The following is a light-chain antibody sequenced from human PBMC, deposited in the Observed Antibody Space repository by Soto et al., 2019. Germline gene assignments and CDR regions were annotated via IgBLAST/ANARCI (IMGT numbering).Light chain of an antibody. Sequence: EIVMTQSPATLSVSPGERASLSCRASQSVSSNLAWYQQKPGQAPRLLILGASARATGVPARFSGSGSGTDFTLTISSLQSEDFAVYYCHQYNDWPPLYTFGQGTKLEIK. CDR3: HQYNDWPPLYT. CDR2: GAS. J-gene: IGKJ2*01. CDR1: QSVSSN. V-gene: IGKV3-15*01.